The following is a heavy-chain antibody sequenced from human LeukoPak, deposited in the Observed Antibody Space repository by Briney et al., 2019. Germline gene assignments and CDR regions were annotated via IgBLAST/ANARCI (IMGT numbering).Heavy chain of an antibody. D-gene: IGHD5-18*01. J-gene: IGHJ6*02. V-gene: IGHV4-34*01. CDR3: ARGRIRLQLRGYYYGMDV. CDR1: GGSFSGFY. CDR2: INPSGST. Sequence: PSETLSLTCAVYGGSFSGFYWSWIRQPPGKGLEWIGEINPSGSTNYNPSLKSRVTISVDTSKKQFSLKLSSVTAADTAVYYRARGRIRLQLRGYYYGMDVWGQGTTVTVSS.